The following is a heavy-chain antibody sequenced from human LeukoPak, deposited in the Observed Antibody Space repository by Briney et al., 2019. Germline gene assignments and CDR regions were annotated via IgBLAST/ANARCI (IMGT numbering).Heavy chain of an antibody. Sequence: GGSLRLSCAASGFTFSDYAMNWVRQAPGKGLEWLSAISGSGGSLYYADSVKGRFTISRDNSKVTVYLQMNSLRADDTAVYYCENSCRDNCFSWGEFWGQGPLVTVSS. D-gene: IGHD3-16*01. J-gene: IGHJ4*02. CDR3: ENSCRDNCFSWGEF. V-gene: IGHV3-23*01. CDR1: GFTFSDYA. CDR2: ISGSGGSL.